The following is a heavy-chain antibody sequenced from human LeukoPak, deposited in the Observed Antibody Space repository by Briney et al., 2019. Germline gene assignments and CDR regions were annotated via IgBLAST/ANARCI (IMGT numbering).Heavy chain of an antibody. Sequence: GGSLRLSCAASGFTVITNDMTWVRQAPGKGLEWVSVLYSDGNTKYADSVQGRFTISRDNSKNALYLEMNSLSPDDTAVYYCARGVEPLAANTLAYWGQGTLVTVSS. V-gene: IGHV3-53*01. CDR3: ARGVEPLAANTLAY. CDR1: GFTVITND. J-gene: IGHJ4*02. D-gene: IGHD1-14*01. CDR2: LYSDGNT.